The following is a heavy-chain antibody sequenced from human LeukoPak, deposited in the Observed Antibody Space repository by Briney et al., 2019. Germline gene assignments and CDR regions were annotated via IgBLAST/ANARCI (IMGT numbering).Heavy chain of an antibody. CDR1: EYIFTGYY. V-gene: IGHV1-2*06. D-gene: IGHD1-26*01. CDR2: INPNNGAT. J-gene: IGHJ4*02. Sequence: ASVKVSCKASEYIFTGYYMHWVRQAPGQGLEWMGRINPNNGATNYAQKFQGRVTITGDTSINTAYMELSSLRSDDMAVYYCTRESGSYHGNDYWGQGTLVTVSS. CDR3: TRESGSYHGNDY.